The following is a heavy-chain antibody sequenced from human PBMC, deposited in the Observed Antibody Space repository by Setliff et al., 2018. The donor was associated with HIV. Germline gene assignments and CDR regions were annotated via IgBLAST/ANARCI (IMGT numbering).Heavy chain of an antibody. D-gene: IGHD3-22*01. V-gene: IGHV3-43*01. Sequence: QPGGSLRLSCAASGFTFDDYTMHWVRQAPGKGLEWVSIISWDGGNTYYADSVKGRFTISRDNSKNTLYLQMNSLRAEDTAVYYCARWEPYDTSGYYDYWGQGALVTVSS. CDR3: ARWEPYDTSGYYDY. CDR1: GFTFDDYT. J-gene: IGHJ4*02. CDR2: ISWDGGNT.